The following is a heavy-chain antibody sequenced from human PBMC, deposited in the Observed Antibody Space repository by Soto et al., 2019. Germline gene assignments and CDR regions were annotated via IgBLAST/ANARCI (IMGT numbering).Heavy chain of an antibody. CDR2: ISGSGGST. Sequence: GGSLRLSCAASGFTFSSYAMSWVRQAPGKGLEWVSAISGSGGSTYYADSVKGRFTISRDNSKNTLYLQMNSLRAEDTAVYYCAKVYDFWSGDGYYFDYWGQGTLVTVSS. J-gene: IGHJ4*02. V-gene: IGHV3-23*01. D-gene: IGHD3-3*01. CDR3: AKVYDFWSGDGYYFDY. CDR1: GFTFSSYA.